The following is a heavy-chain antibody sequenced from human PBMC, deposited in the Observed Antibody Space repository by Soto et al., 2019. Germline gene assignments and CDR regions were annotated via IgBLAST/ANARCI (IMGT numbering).Heavy chain of an antibody. J-gene: IGHJ4*02. D-gene: IGHD6-19*01. V-gene: IGHV2-5*01. Sequence: SGPTLVNPIQTLTVTCTLSVASLSTSGVGVGLVLQARGRTPEWLSLIYWNDDKRYSPSLKSRLTITKETSKNQVVLRMTNMAPVDTATYYCAHEYWLESYWRKRRLVTVSS. CDR2: IYWNDDK. CDR1: VASLSTSGVG. CDR3: AHEYWLESY.